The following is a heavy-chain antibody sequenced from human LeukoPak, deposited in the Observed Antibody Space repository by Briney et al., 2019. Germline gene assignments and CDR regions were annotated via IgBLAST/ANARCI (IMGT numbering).Heavy chain of an antibody. V-gene: IGHV3-21*01. Sequence: PGGSLRLSCAASGFTFSGYTMNWVRQAPGKGLEWVSSISTSSSYIYYADSVKGRFTISRDNAKNSLYLQMNSLRAEDTAVYYCAKVGRRMVRGVIPDYFDYWGQGTLVTVSS. CDR2: ISTSSSYI. CDR3: AKVGRRMVRGVIPDYFDY. J-gene: IGHJ4*02. CDR1: GFTFSGYT. D-gene: IGHD3-10*01.